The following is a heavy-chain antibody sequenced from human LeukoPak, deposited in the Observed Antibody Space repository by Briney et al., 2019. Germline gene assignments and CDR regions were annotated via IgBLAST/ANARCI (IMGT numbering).Heavy chain of an antibody. D-gene: IGHD1-14*01. J-gene: IGHJ5*02. CDR3: TRGPRNDP. Sequence: GASVKASCKTSGYTFSTYEINWVRQAAGQGLEWMGWMHPNSGDTDYAQKFQGRVTMTRDTSINTVYMELSSLRSEDTAVYYCTRGPRNDPWGQGTLVTVSS. V-gene: IGHV1-8*01. CDR2: MHPNSGDT. CDR1: GYTFSTYE.